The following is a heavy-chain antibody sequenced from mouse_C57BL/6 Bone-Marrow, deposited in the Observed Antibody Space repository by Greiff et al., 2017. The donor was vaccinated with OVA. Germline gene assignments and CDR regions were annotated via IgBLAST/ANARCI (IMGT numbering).Heavy chain of an antibody. CDR3: ARLDDYDDGATSYYAMDY. D-gene: IGHD2-4*01. J-gene: IGHJ4*01. CDR2: IYPRSGTT. Sequence: QVQLQQSGAELARPGASVKLSCKASGYTFTSYGISWVKQRTGQGLEWIGEIYPRSGTTYYNEKFKGKATLTADKSSSTAYMELRSLTSEDSAVSFCARLDDYDDGATSYYAMDYWGQGTSVTVSS. V-gene: IGHV1-81*01. CDR1: GYTFTSYG.